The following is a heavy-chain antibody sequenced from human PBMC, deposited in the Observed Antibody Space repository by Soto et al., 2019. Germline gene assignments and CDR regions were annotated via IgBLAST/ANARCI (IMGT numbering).Heavy chain of an antibody. D-gene: IGHD3-3*01. CDR3: ARATIDPGGDWYFDL. CDR2: IYHSGST. V-gene: IGHV4-30-2*01. J-gene: IGHJ2*01. CDR1: GGSISSGGYS. Sequence: QLQLQESGSGLVKPSQTLSLTCAVSGGSISSGGYSWSWIRQPPGKGLEWIGYIYHSGSTYYNPSLKSRVTISVDRSKNQFSLKLSSVTAADTAVYYCARATIDPGGDWYFDLWGRGTLVTVSS.